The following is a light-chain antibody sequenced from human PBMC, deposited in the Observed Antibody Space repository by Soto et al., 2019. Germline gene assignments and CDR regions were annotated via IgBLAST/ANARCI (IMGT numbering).Light chain of an antibody. CDR1: QSVRNN. CDR2: GAS. V-gene: IGKV3-15*01. CDR3: QQYDSSPWT. Sequence: IVMTQSPAILSVSPGERATLSCRASQSVRNNLGWYQQKPGQAPRLLVYGASIRATGIPARFSGGGSGTDFTLTISRLEPEDFAVYYCQQYDSSPWTFGQGTKVDIK. J-gene: IGKJ1*01.